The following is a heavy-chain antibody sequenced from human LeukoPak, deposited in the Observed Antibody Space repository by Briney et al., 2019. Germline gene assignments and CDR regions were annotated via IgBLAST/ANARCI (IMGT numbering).Heavy chain of an antibody. CDR2: IDTHTGNP. V-gene: IGHV7-4-1*02. D-gene: IGHD6-13*01. CDR1: GYTFTRYA. J-gene: IGHJ6*02. Sequence: ASVKVSCKSSGYTFTRYAMNWVRQAPGQGLEWMGWIDTHTGNPTYAQGFTGRFVFSLDTSVSTAYLQISSLKAEDTAVYYCARVYVAATGAVYYYHGMDVWGQGTTVTVSS. CDR3: ARVYVAATGAVYYYHGMDV.